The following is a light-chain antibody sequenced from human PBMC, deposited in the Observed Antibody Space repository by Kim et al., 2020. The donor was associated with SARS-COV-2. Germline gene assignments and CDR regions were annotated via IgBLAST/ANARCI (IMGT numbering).Light chain of an antibody. CDR3: QQHGSSPLT. CDR2: DAS. CDR1: HSVMNSY. V-gene: IGKV3-20*01. J-gene: IGKJ4*01. Sequence: SPGERATLACRASHSVMNSYVAWYQQKPGQAPRLLIYDASSRATGIPDRFSGRASGTDFTLTISRLEPEDFAVYYCQQHGSSPLTFGGGTKVDIK.